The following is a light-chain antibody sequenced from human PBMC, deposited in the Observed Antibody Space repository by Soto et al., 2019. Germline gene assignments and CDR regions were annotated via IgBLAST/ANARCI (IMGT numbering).Light chain of an antibody. J-gene: IGLJ2*01. CDR1: SGHSNYA. CDR2: LNSDGSH. CDR3: QTWRSGIVV. V-gene: IGLV4-69*01. Sequence: QPVLTQSPSASASLGASVKLTCTLSSGHSNYAIAWHQQQSEKGPRYLMKLNSDGSHRKGDGIPDGFSGSSSGAERYLSISRLESEDESYYYCQTWRSGIVVFGGGTKLTVL.